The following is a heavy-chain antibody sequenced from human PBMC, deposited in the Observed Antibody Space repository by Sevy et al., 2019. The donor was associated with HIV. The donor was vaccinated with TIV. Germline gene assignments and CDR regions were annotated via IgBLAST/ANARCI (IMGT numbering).Heavy chain of an antibody. CDR2: IRSKANSFAT. J-gene: IGHJ6*02. CDR1: GFTFSGSA. CDR3: ARHEEPYYYYYYGMDV. Sequence: GGSLRLSCAASGFTFSGSAMHWVRQASGKGLEWVGRIRSKANSFATAYAASVTGRFTISRDDSKNTAYLQMNSLKTEDTAVYYCARHEEPYYYYYYGMDVWGQGTTVTVSS. D-gene: IGHD1-1*01. V-gene: IGHV3-73*01.